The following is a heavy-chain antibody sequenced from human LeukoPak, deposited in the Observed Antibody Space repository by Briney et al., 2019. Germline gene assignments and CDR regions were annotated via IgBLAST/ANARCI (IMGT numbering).Heavy chain of an antibody. D-gene: IGHD3-22*01. J-gene: IGHJ2*01. V-gene: IGHV4-4*09. CDR2: IYTSGST. CDR3: ARHGGKKEGYYDSSGYFDL. CDR1: GGSISSYY. Sequence: SETLSLTCTVSGGSISSYYWSWIRQPPGKGLEWIGYIYTSGSTNYNPSLKSRVTISVDTSKNQFSLKLSSVTAADTAVYYCARHGGKKEGYYDSSGYFDLGGRGTLVTVSS.